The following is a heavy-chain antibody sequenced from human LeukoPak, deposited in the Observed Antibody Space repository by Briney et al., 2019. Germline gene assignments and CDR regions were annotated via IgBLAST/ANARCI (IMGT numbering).Heavy chain of an antibody. Sequence: GGSLRLSCAASGFTFSTYTMNWVRQAPGKGLEWVSSISSSASDIRYADAVRGRFTVSRDNSKNSLYLQMNSLRAEDTAVYYCARKGAGTSASHFDCWGQGTLVTVSS. CDR3: ARKGAGTSASHFDC. D-gene: IGHD6-19*01. V-gene: IGHV3-21*01. CDR1: GFTFSTYT. J-gene: IGHJ4*02. CDR2: ISSSASDI.